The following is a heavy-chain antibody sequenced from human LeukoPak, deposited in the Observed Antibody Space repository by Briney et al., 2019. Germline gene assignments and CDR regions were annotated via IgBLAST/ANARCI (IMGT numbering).Heavy chain of an antibody. CDR1: GFTVNSNY. CDR2: IYSGGST. V-gene: IGHV3-66*02. D-gene: IGHD6-13*01. CDR3: ARDLSSSWYNFMDY. Sequence: PGGSLRLSCAASGFTVNSNYMSWVRLAPGRGLEWVSVIYSGGSTYYADSVKGRFTISRDNSKNTLYLQMNSLRAEDTAVYYCARDLSSSWYNFMDYWGQGTLVTVSS. J-gene: IGHJ4*02.